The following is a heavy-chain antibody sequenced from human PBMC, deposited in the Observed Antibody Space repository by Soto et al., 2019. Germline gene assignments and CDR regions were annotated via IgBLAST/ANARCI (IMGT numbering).Heavy chain of an antibody. D-gene: IGHD3-22*01. CDR2: TMPIFRTA. V-gene: IGHV1-69*12. J-gene: IGHJ6*02. CDR3: ARDEDRAQLGGNYYYMMDV. CDR1: GGTFSTAA. Sequence: QVQVVQSGAEVKKPGSSVKVSCKTSGGTFSTAAISWVRQAPGQGLEWMGGTMPIFRTADYAQKFQGRVTVTADESATTAYLELSSLRSEDTAVYYCARDEDRAQLGGNYYYMMDVWGQGTTVTVTS.